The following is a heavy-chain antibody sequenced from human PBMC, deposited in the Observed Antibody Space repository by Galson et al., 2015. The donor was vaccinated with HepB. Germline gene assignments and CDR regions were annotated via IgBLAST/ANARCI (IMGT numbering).Heavy chain of an antibody. D-gene: IGHD2-8*01. CDR2: ISYDGSNI. Sequence: SLRLSCAASGFTFSNYAMHWVRQAPGKGLEWVAVISYDGSNIYYADSEKGRFTISRHNSKNTLYLQMDSLRAEDTALYYCARNTNPDCTNGICYYRKTYYCDYWGQGTLVTVSS. CDR3: ARNTNPDCTNGICYYRKTYYCDY. CDR1: GFTFSNYA. V-gene: IGHV3-30-3*01. J-gene: IGHJ4*02.